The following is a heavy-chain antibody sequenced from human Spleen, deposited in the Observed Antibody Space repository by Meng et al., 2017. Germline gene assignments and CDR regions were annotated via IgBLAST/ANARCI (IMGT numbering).Heavy chain of an antibody. CDR2: ISDYNGNT. CDR1: GYIFTSSV. D-gene: IGHD3-22*01. Sequence: ASVKVSCKASGYIFTSSVISWVRQAPGQGLEWMGWISDYNGNTKYAQKFQGRVTMTTDTFTSTAYMDLRSLRSDDTALYCCSRDSYYYETSGYRGADYWGQGTLVTVSS. V-gene: IGHV1-18*01. CDR3: SRDSYYYETSGYRGADY. J-gene: IGHJ4*02.